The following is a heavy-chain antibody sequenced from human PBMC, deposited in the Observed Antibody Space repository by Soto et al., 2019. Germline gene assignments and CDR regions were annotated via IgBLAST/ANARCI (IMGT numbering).Heavy chain of an antibody. CDR3: ARARGYNWNYSWCDP. J-gene: IGHJ5*02. CDR2: ISAYNGNT. Sequence: QVQLVQSGAEVKKPGASVKVSCKASGYTFSSYGISWVRQAPGQGLEWMGRISAYNGNTNYAQKLQGRVTMTTDTSTSTAYMELRSLRSDDTAMYYCARARGYNWNYSWCDPWGQGTLVTVSS. CDR1: GYTFSSYG. D-gene: IGHD1-7*01. V-gene: IGHV1-18*01.